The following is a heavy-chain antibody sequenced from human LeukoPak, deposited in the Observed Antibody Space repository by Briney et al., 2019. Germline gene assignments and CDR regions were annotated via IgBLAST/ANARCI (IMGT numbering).Heavy chain of an antibody. J-gene: IGHJ4*02. Sequence: GGSLRLSCAASGFTFSSYGMSWVRQAPGKGLEWVSAISGSGGSTYYADSVKGRFTISRDNSKNTLYLQMNSLRAEDTAVYYCATRPSYYDILTGYFRSAEAVDYWGQGTLVTVSS. CDR2: ISGSGGST. D-gene: IGHD3-9*01. V-gene: IGHV3-23*01. CDR3: ATRPSYYDILTGYFRSAEAVDY. CDR1: GFTFSSYG.